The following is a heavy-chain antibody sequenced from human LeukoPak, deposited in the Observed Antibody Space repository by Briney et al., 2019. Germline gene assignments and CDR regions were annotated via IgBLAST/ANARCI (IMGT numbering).Heavy chain of an antibody. CDR3: ARDYGDPPSIAFDI. D-gene: IGHD4-17*01. Sequence: GGSLRLSCAASGFTFSSYGMHWVRQAPGKGLEWVAVIWYDGSNKYYADSVKGRFTISRDNSKNTLYLQMNSLRAEDTAVYYCARDYGDPPSIAFDIWGQGTMVTVSS. V-gene: IGHV3-33*01. J-gene: IGHJ3*02. CDR1: GFTFSSYG. CDR2: IWYDGSNK.